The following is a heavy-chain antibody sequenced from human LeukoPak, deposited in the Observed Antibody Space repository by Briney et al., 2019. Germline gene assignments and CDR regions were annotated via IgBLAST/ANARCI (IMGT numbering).Heavy chain of an antibody. CDR1: GGSITGSSYY. J-gene: IGHJ4*02. CDR2: MYYSGST. D-gene: IGHD3-22*01. CDR3: ARQYYDNTGYYYFDY. V-gene: IGHV4-39*01. Sequence: SETLSLTCTVSGGSITGSSYYWGWVRQPPGKGLEWIGSMYYSGSTYYNPSLKSRLTISVDTSKNQFSLKLTSVTAADTAVYYCARQYYDNTGYYYFDYWGQGTLVTVS.